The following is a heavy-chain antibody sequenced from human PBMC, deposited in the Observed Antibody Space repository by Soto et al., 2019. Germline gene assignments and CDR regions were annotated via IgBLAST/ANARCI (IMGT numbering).Heavy chain of an antibody. CDR3: ARNMDYYYGPGSGNGHGF. CDR1: GYTFTSYY. D-gene: IGHD3-10*01. CDR2: INPKFGDT. J-gene: IGHJ6*02. Sequence: QVQLVQSGAEMKEPGDSMRVSCEASGYTFTSYYIHWVRQAPGQGLEWMGWINPKFGDTTYAQDFQGRFSMTRDMSSSTVYMELSRLTSDDTAIYYGARNMDYYYGPGSGNGHGFWGQGTTVTVFS. V-gene: IGHV1-2*02.